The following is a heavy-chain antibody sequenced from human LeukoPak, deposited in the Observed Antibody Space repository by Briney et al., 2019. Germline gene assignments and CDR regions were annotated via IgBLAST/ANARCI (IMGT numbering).Heavy chain of an antibody. CDR3: ARAYYYYDSSGYYDY. CDR1: GCTFSSYA. Sequence: GASVKVSCKASGCTFSSYAISWVRQAPGQGLEWMGGIIPIFGTANYAQKFQGRVTITADESTSTAYMELSSLRSEDTAVYYCARAYYYYDSSGYYDYWGQGTLVTVSS. V-gene: IGHV1-69*13. CDR2: IIPIFGTA. J-gene: IGHJ4*02. D-gene: IGHD3-22*01.